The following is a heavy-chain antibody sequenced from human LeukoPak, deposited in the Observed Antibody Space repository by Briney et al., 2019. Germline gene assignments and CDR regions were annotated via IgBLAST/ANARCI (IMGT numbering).Heavy chain of an antibody. Sequence: SQTLSLTCTVSGGSISSGGYYWSWIRQHPGKGLEWIGYIYYSGSTYYNPSLKSRVTISVDTSKNQFSLKLSSVTAADTAVYYCARLYPIAARPYYFDYWGQGTLVTVSS. D-gene: IGHD6-6*01. CDR1: GGSISSGGYY. V-gene: IGHV4-31*03. CDR2: IYYSGST. J-gene: IGHJ4*02. CDR3: ARLYPIAARPYYFDY.